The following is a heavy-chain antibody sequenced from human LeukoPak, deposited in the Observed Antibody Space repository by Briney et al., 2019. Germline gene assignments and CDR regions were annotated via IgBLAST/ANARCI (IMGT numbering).Heavy chain of an antibody. CDR1: GGSISSGSYY. V-gene: IGHV4-61*02. J-gene: IGHJ5*02. CDR2: IYTSGST. CDR3: ARAVIVVAAATRRNWFDP. D-gene: IGHD2-15*01. Sequence: PSQTLSLTCTVSGGSISSGSYYWSWIRQPAGKGLEWIGRIYTSGSTNYNPSLKSRVTISVDTSKNQFSLKLSSVTAADTAVYYCARAVIVVAAATRRNWFDPWGQGTLVTVSS.